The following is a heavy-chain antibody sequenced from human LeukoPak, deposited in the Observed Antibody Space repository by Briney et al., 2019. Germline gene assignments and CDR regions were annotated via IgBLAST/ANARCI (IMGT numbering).Heavy chain of an antibody. CDR1: GFTFSSYA. Sequence: GGSLRLSCAASGFTFSSYAMSWFRQAPGKGLDWVPAISGSGGSTYYADSVKGRFTISRDNSKNTLYLQMNSLRAEDAAVYYCAIRAHAYYYYYMDVWGKGTTVTVSS. CDR2: ISGSGGST. V-gene: IGHV3-23*01. J-gene: IGHJ6*03. CDR3: AIRAHAYYYYYMDV. D-gene: IGHD4-17*01.